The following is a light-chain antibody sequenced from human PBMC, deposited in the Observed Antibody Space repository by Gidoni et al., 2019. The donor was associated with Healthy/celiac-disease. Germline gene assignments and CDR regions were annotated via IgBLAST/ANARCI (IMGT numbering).Light chain of an antibody. CDR1: QSLLHSNGYNY. J-gene: IGKJ4*01. CDR3: MQALQTPQVT. CDR2: LGS. Sequence: DIVMPQSPLSLPVTPGEPASISCRSSQSLLHSNGYNYLDWYLQKPGQSPQLLIYLGSNRASGVPDRFSGSGSGTDFTLKISRVEAEDVGVYYCMQALQTPQVTFGGGTKVEIK. V-gene: IGKV2-28*01.